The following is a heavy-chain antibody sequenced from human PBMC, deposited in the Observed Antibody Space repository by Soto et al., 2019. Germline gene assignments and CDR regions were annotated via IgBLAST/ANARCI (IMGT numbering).Heavy chain of an antibody. CDR2: ISSSSTI. CDR3: ARESAALNWFDP. J-gene: IGHJ5*02. CDR1: GFTFSSYS. D-gene: IGHD2-2*01. V-gene: IGHV3-48*02. Sequence: LRLSCAASGFTFSSYSMNWVRQAPGKGLEWVSYISSSSTIYYADSVKGRFTISRDNAKNSLYLQMNSLRDEDTAVYYCARESAALNWFDPWGQGTLVTVSS.